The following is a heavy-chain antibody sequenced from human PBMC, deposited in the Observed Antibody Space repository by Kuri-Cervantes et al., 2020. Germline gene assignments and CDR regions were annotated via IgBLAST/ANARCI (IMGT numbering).Heavy chain of an antibody. Sequence: GESLKISCAASGFTFDDYAMHWVRQAPGKGLEWVSLISWDGGSTYYADSVKGRFTISRDNSKNSLYLQMNSLRAEDTALYYCAKDQTPYSGYEAFDYWGQGTLVTVSS. CDR2: ISWDGGST. CDR1: GFTFDDYA. D-gene: IGHD5-12*01. CDR3: AKDQTPYSGYEAFDY. J-gene: IGHJ4*02. V-gene: IGHV3-43D*03.